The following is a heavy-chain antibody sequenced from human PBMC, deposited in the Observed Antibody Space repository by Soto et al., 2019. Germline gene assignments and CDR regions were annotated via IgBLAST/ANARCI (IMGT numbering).Heavy chain of an antibody. CDR2: ISGSGGST. D-gene: IGHD3-22*01. CDR1: GFTFSSYA. V-gene: IGHV3-23*01. J-gene: IGHJ6*02. Sequence: GGSLRLSCAASGFTFSSYAMSWVRQAPGKGLEWVSAISGSGGSTYYADSVKGRFTISRDNSKNTLYLQMNSLRAEETAVYYCAKGDGNYDRSGYYYGASHDYYYYYGMDVWGQGTTVTVSS. CDR3: AKGDGNYDRSGYYYGASHDYYYYYGMDV.